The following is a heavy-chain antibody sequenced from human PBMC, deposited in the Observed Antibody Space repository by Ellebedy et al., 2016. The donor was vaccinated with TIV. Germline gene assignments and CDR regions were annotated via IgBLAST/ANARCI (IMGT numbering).Heavy chain of an antibody. J-gene: IGHJ4*02. Sequence: GESLKISCAASGFTFSSYGMHWVRQAPGEGLEWVAVISYHGTNTHYADSVKGRSTTTRDNSKNTLYLQMHSLRVEDTAVYYCERDWNAGYDGYFDYWGQGTVVTVSS. CDR2: ISYHGTNT. V-gene: IGHV3-30*03. CDR3: ERDWNAGYDGYFDY. CDR1: GFTFSSYG. D-gene: IGHD3-3*01.